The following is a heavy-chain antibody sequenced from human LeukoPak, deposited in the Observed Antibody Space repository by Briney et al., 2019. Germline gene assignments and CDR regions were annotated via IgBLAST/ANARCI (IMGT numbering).Heavy chain of an antibody. CDR3: AIDSTDYGDPSTYFYYYYGMDV. CDR1: GYTFTSYG. D-gene: IGHD4-17*01. Sequence: ASVKVSCKASGYTFTSYGISWVRPAPGQGVEWMGWISAYNGNTNYAQKLQGRVTMTTDTSTSTAYMELRSLRSDDTAVYYCAIDSTDYGDPSTYFYYYYGMDVWGQGTTVTVSS. J-gene: IGHJ6*02. CDR2: ISAYNGNT. V-gene: IGHV1-18*01.